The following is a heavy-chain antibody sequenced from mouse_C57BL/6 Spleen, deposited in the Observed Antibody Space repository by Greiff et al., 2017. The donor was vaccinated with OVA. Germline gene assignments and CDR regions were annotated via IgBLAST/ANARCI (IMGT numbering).Heavy chain of an antibody. V-gene: IGHV1-76*01. D-gene: IGHD4-1*01. CDR3: ARETGTLYYFDY. J-gene: IGHJ2*01. Sequence: QVQLKESGAELVRPGASVKLSCKASGYTFTDYYINWVKQRPGQGLEWIARIYPGSGNTYYNEKFKGKATLTAEKSSSTAYMQLSSLTSEDSAVYFCARETGTLYYFDYWGQGTTLTVSS. CDR2: IYPGSGNT. CDR1: GYTFTDYY.